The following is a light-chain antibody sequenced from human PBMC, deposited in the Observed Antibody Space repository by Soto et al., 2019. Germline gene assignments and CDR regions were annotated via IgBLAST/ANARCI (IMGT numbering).Light chain of an antibody. J-gene: IGKJ5*01. CDR1: QSISSN. CDR3: QQYNNWTQIT. CDR2: AAS. Sequence: EIVMTQSPATLSVSPGERATLSCRASQSISSNLAWYQQKPGQAPRLLIYAASTRATGIPARFSGSGSGTEFTLTISTLQSEDFAVYYCQQYNNWTQITFGQGTRLEIK. V-gene: IGKV3-15*01.